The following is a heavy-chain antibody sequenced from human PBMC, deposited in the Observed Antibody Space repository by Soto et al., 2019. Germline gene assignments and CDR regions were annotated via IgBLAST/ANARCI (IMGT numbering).Heavy chain of an antibody. D-gene: IGHD6-13*01. J-gene: IGHJ4*02. CDR3: GRGLYSSSWYYFDY. V-gene: IGHV4-4*02. Sequence: SETLSLTCAVSGGSISSSNWWSWVRQPPGKGLEWIGEIYHSGITNYNPSLKSRVPISEDKSKNRPSLKLSSVTAGDRAFYYCGRGLYSSSWYYFDYWGQGTLVTVSS. CDR2: IYHSGIT. CDR1: GGSISSSNW.